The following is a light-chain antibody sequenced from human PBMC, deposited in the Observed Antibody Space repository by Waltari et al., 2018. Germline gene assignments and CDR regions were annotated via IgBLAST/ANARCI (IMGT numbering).Light chain of an antibody. CDR3: QQYGSSPRLT. J-gene: IGKJ4*01. V-gene: IGKV3-20*01. CDR2: GAS. CDR1: QSVTSSY. Sequence: ELVLTQSPGTLSLSPGERATLSCRASQSVTSSYLACYQQKPGHAPSLLIYGASSRPPGIADRFSGSGSGTDFTLTISRLEPEDFAVYYCQQYGSSPRLTVGGGTKVEIK.